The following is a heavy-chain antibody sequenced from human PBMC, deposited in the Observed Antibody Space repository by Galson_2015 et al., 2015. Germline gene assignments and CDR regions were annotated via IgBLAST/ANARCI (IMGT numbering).Heavy chain of an antibody. V-gene: IGHV3-30*03. CDR2: ISYDGSDK. D-gene: IGHD1-14*01. J-gene: IGHJ4*02. CDR3: ARDRAGVPEIEY. CDR1: GFTFSTYG. Sequence: SLRLSCAASGFTFSTYGMHWVRQAPGKGLEWVAVISYDGSDKYYADSVKGRFTISRDNSKNTLYLQMNSLRADDTAVYYRARDRAGVPEIEYWGQGTLVTVSS.